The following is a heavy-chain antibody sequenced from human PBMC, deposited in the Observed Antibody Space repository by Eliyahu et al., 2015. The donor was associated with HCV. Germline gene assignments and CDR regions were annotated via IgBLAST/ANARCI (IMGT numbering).Heavy chain of an antibody. D-gene: IGHD7-27*01. CDR1: VDSPSMTMA. Sequence: QVQLVESGGGVVRPGGSLRLSCVASVDSPSMTMACTGSARPPARGRGWVAVISFDGSDKYYGDSVKGRFTISRDNSKNTLYLEMNGLISEDSAVYYCAKDWDKANWGPNWFDPWGQGTLVTVSS. CDR3: AKDWDKANWGPNWFDP. J-gene: IGHJ5*02. CDR2: ISFDGSDK. V-gene: IGHV3-30*18.